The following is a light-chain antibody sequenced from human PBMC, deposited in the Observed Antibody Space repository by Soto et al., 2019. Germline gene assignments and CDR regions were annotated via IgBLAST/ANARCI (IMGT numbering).Light chain of an antibody. J-gene: IGKJ4*01. CDR3: QQYGSSTLT. CDR1: QSVSSSS. V-gene: IGKV3-20*01. Sequence: EIVLTQSPGTLSLSPGERATLSCRASQSVSSSSLAWYQQRPGQAPRLLIYGASIRATDIPDRFSGSGSGTDFTLTISRLEPEDFAVYYCQQYGSSTLTFGGGTKVEIK. CDR2: GAS.